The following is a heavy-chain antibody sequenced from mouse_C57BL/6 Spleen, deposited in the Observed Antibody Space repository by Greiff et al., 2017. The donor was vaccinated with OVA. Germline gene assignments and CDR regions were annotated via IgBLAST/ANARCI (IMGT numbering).Heavy chain of an antibody. Sequence: VQLQQPGAELVRPGSSVKLSCKASGYTFTSYRMHWVKQRPIQGLEWIGNIDPSDSETHYNQKFKDKATLTVDKSSSTAYMQLSSLTSEDSAVYYCARSYDYDNGDWYFDVWGTGTTVTVSS. D-gene: IGHD2-4*01. CDR1: GYTFTSYR. J-gene: IGHJ1*03. CDR2: IDPSDSET. CDR3: ARSYDYDNGDWYFDV. V-gene: IGHV1-52*01.